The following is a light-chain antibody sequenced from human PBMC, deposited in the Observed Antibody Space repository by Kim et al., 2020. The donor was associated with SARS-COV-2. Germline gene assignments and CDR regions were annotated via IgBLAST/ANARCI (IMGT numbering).Light chain of an antibody. Sequence: VSPGQTASITCSGDKLGDKYACWYQQKPGQSPVLVIYQDSKRPSGIPERFSGSNSGNTATLTISGTQAMDEADYYCQAWDSSTAAFGGGTKLTVL. CDR2: QDS. V-gene: IGLV3-1*01. CDR1: KLGDKY. CDR3: QAWDSSTAA. J-gene: IGLJ3*02.